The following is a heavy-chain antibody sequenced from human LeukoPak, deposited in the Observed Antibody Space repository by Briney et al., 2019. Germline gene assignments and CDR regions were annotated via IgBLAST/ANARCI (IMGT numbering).Heavy chain of an antibody. CDR3: ARDREDTSSAPDAFDI. D-gene: IGHD3-22*01. Sequence: RSGGSLRLSCAASGFAFSSYEMNWVRQAPGKGLEWVSYISRSGSTIYYSDSVKGRFTISRDNAKNSLYLQMNSLRAEDTAVYYCARDREDTSSAPDAFDIWGQGTMVTVSS. V-gene: IGHV3-48*03. CDR1: GFAFSSYE. J-gene: IGHJ3*02. CDR2: ISRSGSTI.